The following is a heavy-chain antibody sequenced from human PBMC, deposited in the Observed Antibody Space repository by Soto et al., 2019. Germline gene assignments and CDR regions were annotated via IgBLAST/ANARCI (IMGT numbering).Heavy chain of an antibody. CDR3: AADPTYIYGFGGWFDP. D-gene: IGHD5-18*01. J-gene: IGHJ5*02. V-gene: IGHV1-58*02. CDR1: GFTFTSSA. CDR2: VVVDSDNT. Sequence: QMQLVQSGPEVKKPGTSVKVSCKASGFTFTSSAMQWVRQTRGQRLEWIGWVVVDSDNTNYAQKFQERVTITRDITTDTVYMELSSLTSEDPAVYYCAADPTYIYGFGGWFDPWGQGTLVTVSS.